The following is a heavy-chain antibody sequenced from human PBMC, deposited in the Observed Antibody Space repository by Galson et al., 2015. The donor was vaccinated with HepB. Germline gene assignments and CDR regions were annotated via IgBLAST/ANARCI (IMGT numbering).Heavy chain of an antibody. V-gene: IGHV1-46*01. CDR3: ARDFRVPNSSSWYSGFDY. CDR1: GYTFTSYY. CDR2: INPSGGST. D-gene: IGHD6-13*01. Sequence: SVKVSCKASGYTFTSYYMHWVRQAPGQGPEWMGIINPSGGSTSYAQKFQGRVTMTRNTSTSTVYMELSSLRSEDTAVYYCARDFRVPNSSSWYSGFDYWGQGTLVTVSS. J-gene: IGHJ4*02.